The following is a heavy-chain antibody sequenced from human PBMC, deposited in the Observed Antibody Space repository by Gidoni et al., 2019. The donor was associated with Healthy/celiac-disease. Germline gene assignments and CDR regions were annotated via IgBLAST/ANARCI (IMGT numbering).Heavy chain of an antibody. Sequence: QVQLVESGGGVVQPGRSLRLSCAASGFTFSSYGMHWVRRAPGKGLEWVAVIWYDGSNKYYADSVKGRFTISRDNSKNTLYLQMNSLRAEDTAVYYCARVGLDSGYDSTRGSPYYYYMDVWGKGTTVTVSS. D-gene: IGHD5-12*01. CDR3: ARVGLDSGYDSTRGSPYYYYMDV. V-gene: IGHV3-33*01. CDR2: IWYDGSNK. J-gene: IGHJ6*03. CDR1: GFTFSSYG.